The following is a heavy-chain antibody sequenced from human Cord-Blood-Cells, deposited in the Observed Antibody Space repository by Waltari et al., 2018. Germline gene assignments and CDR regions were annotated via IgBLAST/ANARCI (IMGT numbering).Heavy chain of an antibody. J-gene: IGHJ4*02. CDR1: GGSTSSYY. CDR2: IYYSGST. Sequence: QVQLQESGPGLVKPSETLSLTCTVSGGSTSSYYWSWIRQPPGKGLEWIGYIYYSGSTNYNPSLKSRVTISVDTSKNQFSLKLSSVTAADTAVYYCVGSALRLSFDYWGQGTLVTVSS. D-gene: IGHD3-10*01. CDR3: VGSALRLSFDY. V-gene: IGHV4-59*08.